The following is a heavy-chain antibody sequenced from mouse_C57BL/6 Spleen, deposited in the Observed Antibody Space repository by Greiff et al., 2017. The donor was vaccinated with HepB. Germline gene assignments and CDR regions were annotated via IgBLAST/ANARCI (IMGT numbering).Heavy chain of an antibody. Sequence: VQLQQSGAELVKPGASVKLSCKASGYTFTEYTIHWVKQRSGQGLKWIGWFYPGSGSIKYNEKFKDKATLTADKSSSTVYMELSRLTSEDSAVYFCARHEARWLPYYYAMDYWGQGTSVTVSS. D-gene: IGHD2-3*01. CDR3: ARHEARWLPYYYAMDY. CDR2: FYPGSGSI. V-gene: IGHV1-62-2*01. CDR1: GYTFTEYT. J-gene: IGHJ4*01.